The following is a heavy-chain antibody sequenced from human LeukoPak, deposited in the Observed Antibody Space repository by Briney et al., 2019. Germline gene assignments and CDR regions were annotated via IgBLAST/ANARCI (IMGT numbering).Heavy chain of an antibody. CDR2: ISAYSGNT. D-gene: IGHD4-17*01. CDR1: GYTFTSYG. J-gene: IGHJ4*02. Sequence: ASVKVSCKTSGYTFTSYGITWERQAAGQGLEWMGWISAYSGNTNSAQKFQDRVTMTTDTSTSTAYMELRSLTSDDTAVYYCARGSRTPVLDYWGQGTLLTVSS. V-gene: IGHV1-18*01. CDR3: ARGSRTPVLDY.